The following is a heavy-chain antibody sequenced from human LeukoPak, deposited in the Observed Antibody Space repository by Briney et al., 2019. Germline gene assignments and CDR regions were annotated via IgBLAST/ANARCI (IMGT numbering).Heavy chain of an antibody. Sequence: QPGGSLRLSCAASGFTVSSNYMTWVRQAPGKGLEWVPVMYSDGSTDHTDSVRGRFTIARDNSKNTLFLQMNTLRAEDTAVYYCARGRPTWSFDNWGQGTLVTVSS. D-gene: IGHD2-8*02. CDR2: MYSDGST. J-gene: IGHJ4*02. V-gene: IGHV3-66*01. CDR1: GFTVSSNY. CDR3: ARGRPTWSFDN.